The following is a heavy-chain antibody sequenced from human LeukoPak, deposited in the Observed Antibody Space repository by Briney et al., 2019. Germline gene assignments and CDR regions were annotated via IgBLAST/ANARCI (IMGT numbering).Heavy chain of an antibody. J-gene: IGHJ6*03. CDR3: ARIPAGIATRKGKLYYYYYYMDV. CDR1: GFTFSSYW. V-gene: IGHV3-7*01. Sequence: GGSLRLSCAASGFTFSSYWMSWVRQAPGKGLEWVANIKQDGSEKFYVDSMKGRFTISRDNAKNSLYLQMNSLRAEDTAVYYCARIPAGIATRKGKLYYYYYYMDVWGKGTTVTVSS. CDR2: IKQDGSEK. D-gene: IGHD6-13*01.